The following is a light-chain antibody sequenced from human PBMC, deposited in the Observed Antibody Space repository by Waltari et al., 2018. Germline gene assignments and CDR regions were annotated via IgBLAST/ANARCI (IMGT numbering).Light chain of an antibody. J-gene: IGKJ4*01. CDR3: QQYGSSPTT. Sequence: EIVLTQSPGTLSLSPGERATLSCRASQSVSRSYLAWYQQKPGQAHRLLIYGASSRATGIPDRFSGSGSGTDFTLTISRLEPEDFAVYYCQQYGSSPTTFGGGTKVEIK. CDR1: QSVSRSY. V-gene: IGKV3-20*01. CDR2: GAS.